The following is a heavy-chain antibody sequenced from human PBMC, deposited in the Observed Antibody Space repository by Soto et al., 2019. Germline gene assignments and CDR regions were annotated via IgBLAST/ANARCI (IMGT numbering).Heavy chain of an antibody. CDR3: AREVAATNHGDYYYYGMDV. CDR2: IYYSGST. V-gene: IGHV4-59*01. D-gene: IGHD2-15*01. Sequence: SETLSLTCTVSGGSISSYYWSWIRQPPGKGLEWIGYIYYSGSTNYNPSLKSRVTISVDTSKNQFSLKLSSVTAADTAVYYCAREVAATNHGDYYYYGMDVWGQGTTVTVSS. CDR1: GGSISSYY. J-gene: IGHJ6*02.